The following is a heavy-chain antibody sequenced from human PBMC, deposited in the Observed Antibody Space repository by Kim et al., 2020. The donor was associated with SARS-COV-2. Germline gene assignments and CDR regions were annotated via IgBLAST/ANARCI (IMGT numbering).Heavy chain of an antibody. CDR1: GFTFSSYA. V-gene: IGHV3-30*04. J-gene: IGHJ6*02. CDR2: ISYDGSNK. CDR3: ARDLSGSSWWQGGTSLYYYYYGMDV. Sequence: GGSLRLSCAASGFTFSSYAMHWVRQAPGKGLEWVAVISYDGSNKYYADSVKGRFTISRDNSKNTLYLQMNSLRAEDTAVYYCARDLSGSSWWQGGTSLYYYYYGMDVWGQGTTVTVSS. D-gene: IGHD6-13*01.